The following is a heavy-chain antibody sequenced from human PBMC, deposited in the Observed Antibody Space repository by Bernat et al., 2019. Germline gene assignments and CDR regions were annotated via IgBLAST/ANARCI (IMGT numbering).Heavy chain of an antibody. CDR2: IYYSGST. Sequence: QVQLQESGPGLVKPSQTLSLTCTVSGGSISSGGYYWSWIRQHPGKGLEWIGYIYYSGSTYYNPSLKSRVTISVDTSKNQFSLKLSSVTAADTAVYYCARAPIFRMVQGVILEDWGQGTLVTVSS. CDR3: ARAPIFRMVQGVILED. D-gene: IGHD3-10*01. V-gene: IGHV4-31*03. J-gene: IGHJ4*02. CDR1: GGSISSGGYY.